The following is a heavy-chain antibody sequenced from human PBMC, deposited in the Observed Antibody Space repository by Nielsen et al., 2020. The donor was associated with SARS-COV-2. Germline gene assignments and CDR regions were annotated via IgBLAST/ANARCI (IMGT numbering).Heavy chain of an antibody. CDR2: MCYTGTT. CDR1: GGSINTDGFC. Sequence: SETLSLTCTVSGGSINTDGFCWTWIRQHPGKGLEWIGYMCYTGTTYSHPSLKSRVTISVDKSANQFSLRLNSVTAADTAVYYCARAPPVSNYYNYYMDVWAKGTTVTVSS. CDR3: ARAPPVSNYYNYYMDV. J-gene: IGHJ6*03. D-gene: IGHD4-23*01. V-gene: IGHV4-31*03.